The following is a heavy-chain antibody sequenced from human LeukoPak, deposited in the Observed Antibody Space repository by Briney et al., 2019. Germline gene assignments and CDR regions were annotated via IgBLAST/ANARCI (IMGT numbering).Heavy chain of an antibody. V-gene: IGHV4-39*01. Sequence: SETLSLTCTVSGDSISSSNYYWDWIRQPPGKGLEWIGRIYYSGSTYYNPSLKSRVTISVDTSNNQFSLKLSSVTAADTALYYCARRSGGYYSSLDYWGQGTLVTVSS. D-gene: IGHD3-22*01. CDR3: ARRSGGYYSSLDY. J-gene: IGHJ4*02. CDR2: IYYSGST. CDR1: GDSISSSNYY.